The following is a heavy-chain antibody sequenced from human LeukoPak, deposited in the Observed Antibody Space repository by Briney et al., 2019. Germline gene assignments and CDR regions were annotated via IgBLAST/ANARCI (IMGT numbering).Heavy chain of an antibody. Sequence: GGSLRLSCAASGFIVRNYYLSWVRQAPGKGLEWVSGISGSGGRTFYADSVKGRFIISRDNSKNTLDLQMNSLRAEDTAVYYCAKVTFEGVDPWGQGTLVTVSS. CDR2: ISGSGGRT. CDR1: GFIVRNYY. J-gene: IGHJ5*02. D-gene: IGHD2/OR15-2a*01. CDR3: AKVTFEGVDP. V-gene: IGHV3-23*01.